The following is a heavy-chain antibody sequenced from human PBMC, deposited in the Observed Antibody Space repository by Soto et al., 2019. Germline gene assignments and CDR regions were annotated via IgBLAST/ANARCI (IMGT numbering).Heavy chain of an antibody. D-gene: IGHD2-2*01. CDR3: ARGYCSSTSCYAFDI. Sequence: QVQLQESGPGLVKPSETLSLTCTVSGGSISSYYWSWIRQPPGKGLEWIGYIYYSGSTNYNPSLKSRVTISVDTSKNQFSLKLSSVTAADTAMYYCARGYCSSTSCYAFDIWCQGTMVTVSS. CDR2: IYYSGST. J-gene: IGHJ3*02. CDR1: GGSISSYY. V-gene: IGHV4-59*01.